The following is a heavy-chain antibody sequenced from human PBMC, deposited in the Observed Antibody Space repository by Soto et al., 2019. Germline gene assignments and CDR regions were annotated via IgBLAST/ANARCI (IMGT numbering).Heavy chain of an antibody. V-gene: IGHV4-59*01. J-gene: IGHJ6*03. CDR1: GGSISSYY. Sequence: SETLSLTCTVSGGSISSYYWSWILQPPWKGLEWIGYIYYSGSTNYNPSLKSRVTISVDTSKNQFSLKLSSVTAADTAVYYCARGKKDIVLMVYVSDYYYYYMDVWGKGTTVTVSS. CDR3: ARGKKDIVLMVYVSDYYYYYMDV. CDR2: IYYSGST. D-gene: IGHD2-8*01.